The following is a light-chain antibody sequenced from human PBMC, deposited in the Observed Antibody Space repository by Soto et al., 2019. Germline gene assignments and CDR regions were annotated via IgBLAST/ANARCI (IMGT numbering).Light chain of an antibody. Sequence: DIQMTQSPSTLAASVGDRVTITCRASQSIRTGLAWYQQKPGKAPKLLIYTASSLESGVPSRFSGSGSGTEFTLTISSLQPDDFATYYCQQYNRHSSYTFGQGTKLEIK. CDR1: QSIRTG. CDR2: TAS. V-gene: IGKV1-5*03. J-gene: IGKJ2*01. CDR3: QQYNRHSSYT.